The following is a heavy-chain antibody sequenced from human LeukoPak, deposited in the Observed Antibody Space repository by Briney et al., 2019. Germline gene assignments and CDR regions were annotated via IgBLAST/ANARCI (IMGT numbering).Heavy chain of an antibody. CDR3: ARDKRSYGFDY. V-gene: IGHV3-11*04. J-gene: IGHJ4*02. D-gene: IGHD3-16*01. Sequence: GXSLRLSCAASGFTFSDYYMSWIRQARGKGVEWVSYISSSGSTIYYADSVKGRFTISRDNAKNSLYLQMNSLRAEDTAVYYCARDKRSYGFDYWGQGTLVTVSS. CDR2: ISSSGSTI. CDR1: GFTFSDYY.